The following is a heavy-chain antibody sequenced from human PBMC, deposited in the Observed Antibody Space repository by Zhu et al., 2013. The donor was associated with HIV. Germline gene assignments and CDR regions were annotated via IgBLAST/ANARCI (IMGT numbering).Heavy chain of an antibody. Sequence: QVQLVQSGAEVKKPGASVKVSCKASGGTFSSYAISWVRQAPGQGLQWMGGIIPIFGTANYAQKFQGRLTISADDFTSTVYMELSSLRPDDTAIYYCARPRMVTETPGYYYGLDVWGQGTTGHRLL. V-gene: IGHV1-69*01. J-gene: IGHJ6*02. CDR3: ARPRMVTETPGYYYGLDV. CDR1: GGTFSSYA. D-gene: IGHD2-21*02. CDR2: IIPIFGTA.